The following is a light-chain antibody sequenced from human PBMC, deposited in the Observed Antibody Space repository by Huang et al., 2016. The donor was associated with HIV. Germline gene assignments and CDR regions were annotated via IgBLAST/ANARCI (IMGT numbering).Light chain of an antibody. CDR1: QDIKKY. J-gene: IGKJ2*01. V-gene: IGKV1-33*01. CDR2: DAC. CDR3: QQYDNLYT. Sequence: DIQMTQSPSSLSASVGDRVTITCQESQDIKKYLNWYQQKPGKAPKVLISDACNVEKGVPPRFSGNGSGTEFTLTISSLQPEDIATYYCQQYDNLYTFGQGTKLEIK.